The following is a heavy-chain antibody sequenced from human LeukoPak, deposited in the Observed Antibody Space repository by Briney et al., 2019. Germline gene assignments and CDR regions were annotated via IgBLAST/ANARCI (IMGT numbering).Heavy chain of an antibody. J-gene: IGHJ4*02. V-gene: IGHV1-2*02. CDR3: ARDYDFWSGYLGSDY. CDR2: INPNSGGT. CDR1: GYTFTGYY. Sequence: ASVKVSCKASGYTFTGYYMHRVRQAPGQGLEWMGWINPNSGGTNYAQKLQGRVTMTTDTSTSTAYMELRSLRSDDTAVYYCARDYDFWSGYLGSDYWGQGTLVTVSS. D-gene: IGHD3-3*01.